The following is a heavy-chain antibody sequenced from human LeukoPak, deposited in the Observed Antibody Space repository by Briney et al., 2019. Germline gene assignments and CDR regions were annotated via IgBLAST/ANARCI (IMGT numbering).Heavy chain of an antibody. D-gene: IGHD3-22*01. CDR1: GFTFRSYS. Sequence: GGSLRLSCAASGFTFRSYSMSWVRQAPGKGLEWVAGISDSGGRTNYADSVKGRFTISRDNPKNTLYLQMNSLRAEDTAVYFCAKRGVVIRVILVGFHKEAYYFDSRGQGALVTVSS. V-gene: IGHV3-23*01. J-gene: IGHJ4*02. CDR2: ISDSGGRT. CDR3: AKRGVVIRVILVGFHKEAYYFDS.